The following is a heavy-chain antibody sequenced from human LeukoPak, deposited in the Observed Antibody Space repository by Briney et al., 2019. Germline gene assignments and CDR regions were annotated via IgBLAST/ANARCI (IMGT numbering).Heavy chain of an antibody. J-gene: IGHJ4*02. D-gene: IGHD3-22*01. CDR3: AKDQYYYDRNCDY. Sequence: GGSLRLSCAASGFTFSSYGMHWVRKAPGKGLEWVAVISYDGSNKYYADSVKGRFTISRDNSKNTLYLQMNSLRAEDTAVYFCAKDQYYYDRNCDYWGQGTLVTVSS. CDR2: ISYDGSNK. V-gene: IGHV3-30*18. CDR1: GFTFSSYG.